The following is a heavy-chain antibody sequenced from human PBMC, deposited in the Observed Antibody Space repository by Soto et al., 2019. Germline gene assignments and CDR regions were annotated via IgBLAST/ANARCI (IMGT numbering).Heavy chain of an antibody. V-gene: IGHV3-30*03. D-gene: IGHD3-16*01. CDR2: ISYDGKQT. Sequence: GGSLRLSCGAPVVTFKDYGMHWVRQGPGKGLEWVAVISYDGKQTYYADSVKGRFTISKDKSKRTLFLQMNSRRVDDTAVYYGARDGWGSNWYFDVWGRGTLVTLSS. J-gene: IGHJ2*01. CDR1: VVTFKDYG. CDR3: ARDGWGSNWYFDV.